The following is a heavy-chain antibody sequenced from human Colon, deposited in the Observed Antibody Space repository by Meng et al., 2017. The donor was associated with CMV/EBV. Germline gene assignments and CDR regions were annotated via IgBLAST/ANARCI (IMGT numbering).Heavy chain of an antibody. CDR2: IQYDLSNQ. J-gene: IGHJ4*02. V-gene: IGHV3-30*02. Sequence: SCAASGFTFNSFGMHWVRQAPGKGLEWVAFIQYDLSNQYYSDSVKGRFSISRDNSKNTVDLQMNSLRAEDTAVYYCVKDFTISGVVLGIRLDSWGQGTPVTVSS. CDR3: VKDFTISGVVLGIRLDS. D-gene: IGHD3-3*01. CDR1: GFTFNSFG.